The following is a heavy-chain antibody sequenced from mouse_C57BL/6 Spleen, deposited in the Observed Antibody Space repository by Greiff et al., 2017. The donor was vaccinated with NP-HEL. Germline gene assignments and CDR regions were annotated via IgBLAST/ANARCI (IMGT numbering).Heavy chain of an antibody. Sequence: VQLQQPGAELVKPGASVKLSCKASGYTFTSYWMQWVKQRPGQGLEWIGEIDPSDSYTNYTQKFKGKATLTVDTSSSTAYMQISSLTSEDSAVYYCARGTPSPYDYAMDYWGQGTSVTVSS. V-gene: IGHV1-50*01. CDR1: GYTFTSYW. CDR2: IDPSDSYT. CDR3: ARGTPSPYDYAMDY. J-gene: IGHJ4*01. D-gene: IGHD3-1*01.